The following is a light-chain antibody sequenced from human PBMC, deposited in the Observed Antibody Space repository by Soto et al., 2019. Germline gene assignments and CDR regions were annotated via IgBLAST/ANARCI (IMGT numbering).Light chain of an antibody. Sequence: QSALTQPRSVSGSPGQSVTISCTGTNSDIGGYNYVSWYQQHPGKAPKVMIYDVSRRPSGVPDRFSGSKSGNTASLTISGPQAEDEADYYCCSYAGRYNFWVFGGGTQLTVL. CDR2: DVS. V-gene: IGLV2-11*01. CDR3: CSYAGRYNFWV. CDR1: NSDIGGYNY. J-gene: IGLJ3*02.